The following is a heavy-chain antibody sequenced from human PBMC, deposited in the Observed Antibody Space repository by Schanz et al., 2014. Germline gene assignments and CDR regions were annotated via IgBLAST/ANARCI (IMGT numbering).Heavy chain of an antibody. Sequence: ESGGGLVQPGGSLKLSCAASGLIFSNYVMSWVRQAPGKGLEWVSTIGTSGGTNYAESVKGRFTISRDNSKNTLYLQMNSLRAEDTAVYYCAKTPREYCNYDNCPNWFDSWGQGTLVTASS. CDR3: AKTPREYCNYDNCPNWFDS. V-gene: IGHV3-23*01. CDR2: IGTSGGT. CDR1: GLIFSNYV. D-gene: IGHD2-15*01. J-gene: IGHJ5*01.